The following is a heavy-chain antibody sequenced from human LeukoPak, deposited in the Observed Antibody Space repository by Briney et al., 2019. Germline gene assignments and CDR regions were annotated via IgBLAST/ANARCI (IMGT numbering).Heavy chain of an antibody. CDR3: ARFAAGGSYYYYMDV. Sequence: GGSLRLSCAAAGFTFSSYSMNCVRQAPGKGLEWVSSISSSSSYIYYADSVKGRFTISRDNAKNSLYLQMNSLRADDTAVYYCARFAAGGSYYYYMDVWGKGTTVTVSS. V-gene: IGHV3-21*01. J-gene: IGHJ6*03. CDR1: GFTFSSYS. D-gene: IGHD6-25*01. CDR2: ISSSSSYI.